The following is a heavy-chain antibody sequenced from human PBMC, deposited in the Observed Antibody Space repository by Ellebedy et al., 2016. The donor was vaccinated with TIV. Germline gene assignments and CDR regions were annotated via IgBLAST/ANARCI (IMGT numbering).Heavy chain of an antibody. CDR1: GFTLSTAW. CDR2: IKSKTDGGTT. Sequence: PGGSLRLSCAASGFTLSTAWMNWVRQAPGKGLEWVGRIKSKTDGGTTDYAAPVKGRFTISRDDSKNTLYLQMNSLKTEDTAMYYCTTEGSSYGFHSIFNWGQGTLVTVSS. CDR3: TTEGSSYGFHSIFN. D-gene: IGHD5-18*01. J-gene: IGHJ4*02. V-gene: IGHV3-15*07.